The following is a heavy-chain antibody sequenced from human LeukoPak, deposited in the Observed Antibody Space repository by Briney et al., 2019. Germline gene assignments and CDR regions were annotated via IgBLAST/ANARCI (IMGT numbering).Heavy chain of an antibody. CDR3: ARVAGPGFDY. J-gene: IGHJ4*02. CDR1: GGSISSGSYY. V-gene: IGHV4-61*02. CDR2: IYTSGST. D-gene: IGHD6-19*01. Sequence: SETLSLTCTVSGGSISSGSYYWSWIRQPAGKGLEWIGRIYTSGSTNYNPSLKSRVTISVDTSKNQFSLKLSSVTAADTAVYYCARVAGPGFDYWGQGTLVTVSS.